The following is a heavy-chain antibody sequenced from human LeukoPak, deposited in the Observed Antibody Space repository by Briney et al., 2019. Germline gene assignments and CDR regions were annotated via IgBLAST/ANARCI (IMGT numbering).Heavy chain of an antibody. J-gene: IGHJ4*01. CDR2: ITATSTTF. CDR1: GFSFTIYS. CDR3: ARSLSGYDPLSAF. D-gene: IGHD5-12*01. V-gene: IGHV3-48*01. Sequence: PGGSLRLSCEVSGFSFTIYSMTWVRQVPGKGLEWIAYITATSTTFYYADSVKGRFTISRDNARNSLYLQMNSLTVEDTAVYYCARSLSGYDPLSAFWGHGTRVTVS.